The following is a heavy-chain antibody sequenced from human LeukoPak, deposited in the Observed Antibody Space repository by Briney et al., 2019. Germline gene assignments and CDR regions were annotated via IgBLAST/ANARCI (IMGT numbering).Heavy chain of an antibody. D-gene: IGHD2-15*01. V-gene: IGHV4-59*08. J-gene: IGHJ2*01. CDR3: ARHVHCSGGSCYPNYFYWYFDL. CDR2: IYYSGST. CDR1: GGSISSYY. Sequence: SETLSLTCTVSGGSISSYYWSWIRQPPGKGLEWIGYIYYSGSTNYNPSLKSRVTISVDTSKNQFSLKLSSVTAADTAVYYCARHVHCSGGSCYPNYFYWYFDLWGRGTLVTVSS.